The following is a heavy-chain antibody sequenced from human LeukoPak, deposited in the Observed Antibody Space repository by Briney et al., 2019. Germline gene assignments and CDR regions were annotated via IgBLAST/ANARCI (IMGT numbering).Heavy chain of an antibody. CDR3: ARGRCSSTSCYASDY. J-gene: IGHJ4*02. Sequence: SETLSLTCAVYGGSFSGYYWSWIRQPPGKGLEWIGEINHSRSTNYNPSLKSRVTISVDTSKNQFSLKLSSVTAADTAVYYCARGRCSSTSCYASDYWGQGTLVTVSS. V-gene: IGHV4-34*09. CDR2: INHSRST. CDR1: GGSFSGYY. D-gene: IGHD2-2*01.